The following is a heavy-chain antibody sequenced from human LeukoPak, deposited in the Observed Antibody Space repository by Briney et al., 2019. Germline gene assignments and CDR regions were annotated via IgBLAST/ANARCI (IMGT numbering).Heavy chain of an antibody. J-gene: IGHJ4*02. CDR2: IIPIFGTA. D-gene: IGHD6-19*01. CDR3: ARRRESSGLIFDF. CDR1: GGTFSSYA. V-gene: IGHV1-69*05. Sequence: SVKVSCKASGGTFSSYAISWVRQAPGQGLEWMGRIIPIFGTANYAQKFQGRVTITTDESTSTAYMELSSLRSEETAVYYCARRRESSGLIFDFWGQGTLVTVSS.